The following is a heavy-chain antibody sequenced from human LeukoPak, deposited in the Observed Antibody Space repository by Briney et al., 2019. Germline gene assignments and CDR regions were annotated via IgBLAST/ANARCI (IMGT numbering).Heavy chain of an antibody. V-gene: IGHV3-48*01. CDR1: GFIFSSYS. D-gene: IGHD3-10*01. CDR2: ISGDSATT. CDR3: AKGLSGYYGLADY. J-gene: IGHJ4*02. Sequence: PGGSLRLSCAASGFIFSSYSMNWVRQAPGKGLEWVAYISGDSATTYYADSVRGRFTISRDNAENSLYLHMNSLRAEDTAVYYCAKGLSGYYGLADYWGQGTLVTVSS.